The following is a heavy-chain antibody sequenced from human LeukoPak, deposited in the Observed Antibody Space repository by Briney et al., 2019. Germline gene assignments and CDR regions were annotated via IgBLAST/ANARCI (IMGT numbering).Heavy chain of an antibody. CDR2: IYYSGST. D-gene: IGHD6-19*01. CDR1: GGSISTYY. J-gene: IGHJ4*02. Sequence: SETLSLTCTVSGGSISTYYWSWIRQPPGKGLEWIGYIYYSGSTNYNPSLQSRVTISIDTSKNQFSLNLSSVTAADTAVYYCARSEGYSSGWYFYFDYWGQGTLVTVSS. CDR3: ARSEGYSSGWYFYFDY. V-gene: IGHV4-59*01.